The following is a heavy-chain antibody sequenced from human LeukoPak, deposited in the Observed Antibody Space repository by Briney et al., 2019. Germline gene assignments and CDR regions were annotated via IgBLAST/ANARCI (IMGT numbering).Heavy chain of an antibody. CDR1: GFTFSGSA. Sequence: PGGSLRLSCAASGFTFSGSAMHWVRQASGKGLEWVGRIRSKANSYATAYAASVKGRFTISRDDSKNTAYLQMNSLKTEDTAVYYCTRHVRDIVVGDAFDIWGQGTMVTVSS. J-gene: IGHJ3*02. CDR3: TRHVRDIVVGDAFDI. V-gene: IGHV3-73*01. CDR2: IRSKANSYAT. D-gene: IGHD2-15*01.